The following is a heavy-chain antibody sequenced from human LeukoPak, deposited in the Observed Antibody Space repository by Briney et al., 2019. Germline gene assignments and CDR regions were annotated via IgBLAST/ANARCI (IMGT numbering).Heavy chain of an antibody. V-gene: IGHV3-49*04. CDR2: IRSKAYGGTT. Sequence: GGSLRLSCTASGFTFGDYAMSWVRQAPGKGLEWVGFIRSKAYGGTTEYAASVKGRFTISRDDSKSIAYLQMNSLKTEDTAVYYCTRVRRPILKLMTTPPSSSVRRNYYYMDVWGKGTTVTVSS. CDR3: TRVRRPILKLMTTPPSSSVRRNYYYMDV. J-gene: IGHJ6*03. D-gene: IGHD4-17*01. CDR1: GFTFGDYA.